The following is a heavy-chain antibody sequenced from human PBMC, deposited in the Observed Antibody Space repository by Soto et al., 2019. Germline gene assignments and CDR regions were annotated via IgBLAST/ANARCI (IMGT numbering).Heavy chain of an antibody. V-gene: IGHV3-23*01. CDR3: ANWFEP. Sequence: PGGSLRLSCAASGFTFSNFAMNWVRQAPGKGLEWVSTITASGDNTYYSDSAEGRFTISRDNSKNTLYLHMNSLRAEDTAVYYCANWFEPWGQGTLVTVSS. CDR2: ITASGDNT. J-gene: IGHJ5*02. CDR1: GFTFSNFA.